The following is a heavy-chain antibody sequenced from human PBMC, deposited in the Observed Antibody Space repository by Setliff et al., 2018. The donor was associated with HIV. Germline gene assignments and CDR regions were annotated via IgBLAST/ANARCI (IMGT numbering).Heavy chain of an antibody. CDR3: ARDPPGYGDSKDY. CDR2: VYYSGST. Sequence: KLSETLSLTCTVFGGSMNNYYWNWIRQSPGKGLEWIGYVYYSGSTNYNPSLKSRVTISVDTSKNQFSLKLSSVTAADTAVYYCARDPPGYGDSKDYWGQGTLVTVSS. J-gene: IGHJ4*01. CDR1: GGSMNNYY. D-gene: IGHD4-17*01. V-gene: IGHV4-59*01.